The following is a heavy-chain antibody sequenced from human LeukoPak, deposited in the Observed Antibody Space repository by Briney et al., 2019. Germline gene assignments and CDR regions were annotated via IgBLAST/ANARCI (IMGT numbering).Heavy chain of an antibody. Sequence: SETLSLTCTVSGGSISSYYWSWIRQPAGKGLEWIGYIYYSGSTNYNPSLKSRVTISVDTSKNQFSLKLSSVTAADTAVYYCARWGGVIAAAGTSYYYYYYYMDVWGKGTTVTISS. CDR2: IYYSGST. J-gene: IGHJ6*03. V-gene: IGHV4-59*01. CDR1: GGSISSYY. D-gene: IGHD6-13*01. CDR3: ARWGGVIAAAGTSYYYYYYYMDV.